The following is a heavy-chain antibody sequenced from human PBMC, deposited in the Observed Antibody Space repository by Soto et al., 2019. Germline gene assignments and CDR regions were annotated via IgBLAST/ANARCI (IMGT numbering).Heavy chain of an antibody. CDR1: GFIFSDYY. V-gene: IGHV3-11*05. CDR3: ARSLWGGRGYFDY. J-gene: IGHJ4*02. CDR2: ISSSDSYT. D-gene: IGHD3-10*01. Sequence: QVQLVESGGGLVKPGGSLRLSCEASGFIFSDYYMSWIRQAPGKGLEWVSYISSSDSYTNYADSMKGRFTISRDNAKNSLFLQINSLRAEDTAMYYCARSLWGGRGYFDYWGQGTLVTVSS.